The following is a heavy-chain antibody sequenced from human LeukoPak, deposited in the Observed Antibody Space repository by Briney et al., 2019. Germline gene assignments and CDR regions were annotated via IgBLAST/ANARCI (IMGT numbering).Heavy chain of an antibody. CDR1: GFIFSYAW. CDR2: IKSESDGGTT. Sequence: GGSLGLSCTASGFIFSYAWMSWVRQAPGKGLEWVGRIKSESDGGTTDYAAPVKGRFTISRDDSKNTLYLQMNSLTAEDTAVYHRASHRGWELSFYAFDMWGQGTRVTVSS. J-gene: IGHJ3*02. D-gene: IGHD3-10*01. V-gene: IGHV3-15*01. CDR3: ASHRGWELSFYAFDM.